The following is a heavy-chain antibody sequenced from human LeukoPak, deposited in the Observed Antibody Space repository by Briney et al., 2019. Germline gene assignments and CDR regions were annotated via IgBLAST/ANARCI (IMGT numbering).Heavy chain of an antibody. Sequence: ASVKVSCKASGYTFTSYGISWVRQAPGQGLEWMGWMNPNSGNTGYAQKFQGRVTMTRYTSISTAYMELSSLRSEDTAVYYCARASYYYGSGELFSYWGQGTLVTVSS. CDR3: ARASYYYGSGELFSY. CDR2: MNPNSGNT. D-gene: IGHD3-10*01. V-gene: IGHV1-8*02. CDR1: GYTFTSYG. J-gene: IGHJ4*02.